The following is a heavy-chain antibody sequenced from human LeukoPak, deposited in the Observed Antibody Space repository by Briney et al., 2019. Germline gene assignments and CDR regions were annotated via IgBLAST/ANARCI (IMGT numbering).Heavy chain of an antibody. Sequence: GGSLRLSCAASGFTFSNYGMHWVRQAPGKGLEWVAFIRYDGSNKYYADSVKGRFTISRDNSKNTLYLQMNSLRAEDTAVYYCAKARIGYYYYYMDVWGKGTTVTVSS. CDR1: GFTFSNYG. V-gene: IGHV3-30*02. CDR3: AKARIGYYYYYMDV. J-gene: IGHJ6*03. CDR2: IRYDGSNK.